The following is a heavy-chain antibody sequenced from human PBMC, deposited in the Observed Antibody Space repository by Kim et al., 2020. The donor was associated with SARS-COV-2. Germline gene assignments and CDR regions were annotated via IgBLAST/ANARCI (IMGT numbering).Heavy chain of an antibody. J-gene: IGHJ5*02. Sequence: SETLSLTCTVSGGSISSYYWSWIRQPPGKGLEWIGYIYYSGSTNYNPSLKSRVTISVDTSKNQFSLKLSSVTAADTAVYYCARDRALAAAGPRPASWFHPWGQGTLVTVSS. D-gene: IGHD6-13*01. V-gene: IGHV4-59*01. CDR2: IYYSGST. CDR3: ARDRALAAAGPRPASWFHP. CDR1: GGSISSYY.